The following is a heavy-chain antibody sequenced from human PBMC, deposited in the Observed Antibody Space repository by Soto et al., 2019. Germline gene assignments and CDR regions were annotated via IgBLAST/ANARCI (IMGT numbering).Heavy chain of an antibody. CDR3: ASQFYGPTYSGDY. D-gene: IGHD2-21*01. J-gene: IGHJ4*02. Sequence: AAVKVSFKSSGYTFPSYYIHWVRQAPGQGLEWMGIINPSGGSTSYAQKFQGRVTLTRDTSTSTVYMELSSLRSEDTAVYYCASQFYGPTYSGDYWGQGTLVTVSS. CDR1: GYTFPSYY. V-gene: IGHV1-46*01. CDR2: INPSGGST.